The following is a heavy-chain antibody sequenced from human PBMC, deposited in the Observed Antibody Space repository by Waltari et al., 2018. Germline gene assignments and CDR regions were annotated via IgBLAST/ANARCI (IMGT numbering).Heavy chain of an antibody. J-gene: IGHJ6*02. CDR3: AREGTMVVTPNPGDYYYGMDV. V-gene: IGHV1-69*05. D-gene: IGHD2-21*02. CDR2: IIPIFGTA. Sequence: QVQLVQSGAEVKKPGSSVKVSCKASGGTFSSYANSWVRQAPGQGLEWMGGIIPIFGTANYAPKVQGRVTITTDESTGTAYMELSSLRSEDTAVYYCAREGTMVVTPNPGDYYYGMDVWGQGTTVTVSS. CDR1: GGTFSSYA.